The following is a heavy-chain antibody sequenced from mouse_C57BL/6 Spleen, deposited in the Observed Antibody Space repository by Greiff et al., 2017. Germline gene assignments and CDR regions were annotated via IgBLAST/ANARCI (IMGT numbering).Heavy chain of an antibody. Sequence: EVQLVESGGGLVKPGGSLKLSCAASGFTFSDYGMHWVRQAPEKGLEWVAYISSGSSTIYYADTVKGRFTISRDNAKNTLLLQMTSLGSEYTAMYYCARGGFDYWGQGTTLTVSS. J-gene: IGHJ2*01. CDR1: GFTFSDYG. CDR2: ISSGSSTI. V-gene: IGHV5-17*01. CDR3: ARGGFDY.